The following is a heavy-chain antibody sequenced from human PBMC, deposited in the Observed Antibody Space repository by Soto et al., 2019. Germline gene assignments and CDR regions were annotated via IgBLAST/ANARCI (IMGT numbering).Heavy chain of an antibody. V-gene: IGHV1-18*01. CDR3: ARMLEVGLRRNWFDL. D-gene: IGHD1-26*01. CDR1: GYTFLSHG. J-gene: IGHJ5*02. Sequence: ASVKVSCKSSGYTFLSHGISWVRQAPGQGLEWMGWISAFNGNTNYAQKFQGRVTMTTDTPTSTAYMELRSLRPDDTAIYYCARMLEVGLRRNWFDLWGQGTLVTVSS. CDR2: ISAFNGNT.